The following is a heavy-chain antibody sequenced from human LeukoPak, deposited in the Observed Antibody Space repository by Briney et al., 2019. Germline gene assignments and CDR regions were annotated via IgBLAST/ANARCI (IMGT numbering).Heavy chain of an antibody. CDR2: IREDESER. V-gene: IGHV3-7*01. J-gene: IGHJ4*02. CDR1: GFTFTTYA. D-gene: IGHD3-22*01. Sequence: GGSLRLSCVASGFTFTTYAMDWVRQAPGKGLEWVANIREDESERNYVDSVRGRFTISRDNAWNSLYLQMDSLRPEDTAVYYCAKGGNYYDSSGYFDYWGQGTLVTVSS. CDR3: AKGGNYYDSSGYFDY.